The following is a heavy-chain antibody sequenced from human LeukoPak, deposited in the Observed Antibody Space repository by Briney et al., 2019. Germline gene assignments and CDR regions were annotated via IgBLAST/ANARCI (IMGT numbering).Heavy chain of an antibody. CDR1: GFTFGSYS. CDR2: ITSSSSYI. Sequence: GSLRLSCAASGFTFGSYSMNWVRQAPGKGLEWVSSITSSSSYIYYADSVKGRFTISRDNSKNTLYLQMNSLRAEDTAVYYCAKDAYYYDSSGYANVYRDAFDIWGQGTMVTVSS. J-gene: IGHJ3*02. D-gene: IGHD3-22*01. V-gene: IGHV3-21*01. CDR3: AKDAYYYDSSGYANVYRDAFDI.